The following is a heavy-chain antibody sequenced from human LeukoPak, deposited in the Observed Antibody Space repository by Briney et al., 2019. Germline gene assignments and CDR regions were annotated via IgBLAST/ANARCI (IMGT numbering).Heavy chain of an antibody. V-gene: IGHV1-2*02. CDR3: ARDPRYYDTLTGYPDY. J-gene: IGHJ4*02. D-gene: IGHD3-9*01. CDR2: INPNSGGT. CDR1: GYTFTGYY. Sequence: ASVKVSCKASGYTFTGYYMHWVRQAPGQGLEWMGWINPNSGGTNYAQKFQGRVTMTRDTSISTAYMELSRLRSDDTAVYYCARDPRYYDTLTGYPDYWGQGTLVTVSS.